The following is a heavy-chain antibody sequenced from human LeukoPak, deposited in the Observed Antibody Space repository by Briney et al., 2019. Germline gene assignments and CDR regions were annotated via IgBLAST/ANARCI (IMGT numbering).Heavy chain of an antibody. CDR3: AKDMTYYYDSSGSY. J-gene: IGHJ4*02. V-gene: IGHV3-23*01. CDR2: ITGSGGST. CDR1: GFTFSSYA. Sequence: GGSLRLSCAASGFTFSSYAMSWVRQAPGKGLEWVSAITGSGGSTYYGDSVKGRFTISRDNSKNTLYLQMNSLRAEDTAVYYCAKDMTYYYDSSGSYWGQGTLVTVSS. D-gene: IGHD3-22*01.